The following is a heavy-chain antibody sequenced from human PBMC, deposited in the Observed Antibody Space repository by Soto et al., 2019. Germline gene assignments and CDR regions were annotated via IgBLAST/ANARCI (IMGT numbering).Heavy chain of an antibody. Sequence: VQLVQSGAEVKSPGASVKVSCRSSGYSFNPSGFSWVRQAPGRGREWMGYISGYGGITHYAEKFRGRVIMTTDTATPTAYLDLRSLGSDDTAVYYCATYYTGSGSYYRVDSWGQGTLVTVSS. CDR3: ATYYTGSGSYYRVDS. V-gene: IGHV1-18*01. D-gene: IGHD3-10*01. J-gene: IGHJ4*02. CDR1: GYSFNPSG. CDR2: ISGYGGIT.